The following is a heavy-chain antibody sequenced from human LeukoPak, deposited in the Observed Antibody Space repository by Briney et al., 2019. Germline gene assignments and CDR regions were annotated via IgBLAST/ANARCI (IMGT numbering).Heavy chain of an antibody. J-gene: IGHJ4*02. CDR3: AREIHGSGTYYPFDN. CDR1: EFTFTSYS. Sequence: RGSLRLSCAASEFTFTSYSMNWVRQAPGKGLEWVSSISSSTNYIYYADSVKGRFTISRDNAKKSLYLQMNSLRAEDTAVHYCAREIHGSGTYYPFDNWGQGTLVTVSS. V-gene: IGHV3-21*01. CDR2: ISSSTNYI. D-gene: IGHD3-10*01.